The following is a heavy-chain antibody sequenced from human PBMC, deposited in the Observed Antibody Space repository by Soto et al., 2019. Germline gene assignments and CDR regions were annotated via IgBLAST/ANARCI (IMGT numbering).Heavy chain of an antibody. J-gene: IGHJ6*02. CDR2: ISNGGGAT. Sequence: GGSLRLSWAASGFTFSSHAMKWVRQAPGRGLEWVSGISNGGGATYYADSVKGRFTISRDNCKNPLFLHMNSLRPEHTALYYFANSPRAGWHSGMDVWGQGPRGTLS. CDR1: GFTFSSHA. CDR3: ANSPRAGWHSGMDV. V-gene: IGHV3-23*01. D-gene: IGHD2-15*01.